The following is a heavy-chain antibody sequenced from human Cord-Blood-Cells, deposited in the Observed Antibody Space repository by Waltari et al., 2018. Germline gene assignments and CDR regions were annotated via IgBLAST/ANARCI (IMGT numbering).Heavy chain of an antibody. CDR1: GFTFSSYG. V-gene: IGHV3-30*18. CDR2: MSYDGSNK. Sequence: QVQLVESGGGVVQPGRSLRLSCAASGFTFSSYGMHWVRQAPGKRVGWVAVMSYDGSNKYYADSVKGRFTISRDNSKNTLDRQMNSLRAEDTAVYYCAKEKDYFDYWGQGTLVTVSS. CDR3: AKEKDYFDY. J-gene: IGHJ4*02.